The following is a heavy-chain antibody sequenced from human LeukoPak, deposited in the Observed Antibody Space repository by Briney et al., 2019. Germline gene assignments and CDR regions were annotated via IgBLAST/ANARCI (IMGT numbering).Heavy chain of an antibody. CDR3: ASRSFYYYYGMDV. D-gene: IGHD2-15*01. CDR1: GGSFSGYY. J-gene: IGHJ6*02. CDR2: INHSGST. V-gene: IGHV4-34*01. Sequence: PSETLSLTRAVYGGSFSGYYWSWIRQPPGKGLEWIGEINHSGSTNYNPSLKSRVTLSVDTSKNQFSLKLSSVTAADTAVYYCASRSFYYYYGMDVWGQGTTVTVSS.